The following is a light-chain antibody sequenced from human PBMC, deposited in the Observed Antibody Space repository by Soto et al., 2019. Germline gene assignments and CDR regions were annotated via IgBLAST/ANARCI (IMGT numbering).Light chain of an antibody. Sequence: QSVLTQPASVSGSPGQSITISCTGTSSDVGGYNYVSWYQQHPGKAPKLMIYDVSNRPSGVSNRFSGSKSGNTASLTISGLQAEDEADYSCSSYTSSSTRFYVFGPVPKFPVL. V-gene: IGLV2-14*01. CDR2: DVS. J-gene: IGLJ1*01. CDR1: SSDVGGYNY. CDR3: SSYTSSSTRFYV.